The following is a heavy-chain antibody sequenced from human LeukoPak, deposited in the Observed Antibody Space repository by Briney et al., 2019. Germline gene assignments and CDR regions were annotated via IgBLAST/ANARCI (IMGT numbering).Heavy chain of an antibody. CDR2: ISSSGSTI. CDR3: ARAHYDSSGYYLFDY. V-gene: IGHV3-48*02. D-gene: IGHD3-22*01. CDR1: GFSFSSYS. J-gene: IGHJ4*02. Sequence: GGSLRLSCAASGFSFSSYSMNWVRQAPGKGLEGVSYISSSGSTIYYADSVKGRFTISRDNAKNSLYLQMNSLRDEDTAVYYCARAHYDSSGYYLFDYWGQGTLVTVSS.